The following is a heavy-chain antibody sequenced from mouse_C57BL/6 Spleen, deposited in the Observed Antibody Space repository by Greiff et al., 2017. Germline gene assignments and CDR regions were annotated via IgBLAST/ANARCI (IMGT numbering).Heavy chain of an antibody. CDR3: ARHSNPAWFAY. Sequence: VQLQQSGPELVKPGASVKISCKASGYAFSSSWMNWVKQRPGKGLEWIGRIYPGDGDTNYNGKFKGKATLTADKSSSTAYMQLSSLTSEDSAVYFCARHSNPAWFAYWGQGTLVTVSA. CDR1: GYAFSSSW. V-gene: IGHV1-82*01. CDR2: IYPGDGDT. D-gene: IGHD2-5*01. J-gene: IGHJ3*01.